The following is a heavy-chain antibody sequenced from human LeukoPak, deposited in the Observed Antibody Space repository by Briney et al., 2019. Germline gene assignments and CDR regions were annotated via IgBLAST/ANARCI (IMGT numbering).Heavy chain of an antibody. Sequence: ASVKVSCKASGGTFSSYAISWVRQAPGQGLEWMGGIIPIFGTANYAQKFQGRVTITADESTSTAYMELSSLRSEDTAVYYCARGGSGSYYNLREYYYYYMDVWGKGTTVTISS. CDR2: IIPIFGTA. V-gene: IGHV1-69*13. CDR1: GGTFSSYA. CDR3: ARGGSGSYYNLREYYYYYMDV. J-gene: IGHJ6*03. D-gene: IGHD3-10*01.